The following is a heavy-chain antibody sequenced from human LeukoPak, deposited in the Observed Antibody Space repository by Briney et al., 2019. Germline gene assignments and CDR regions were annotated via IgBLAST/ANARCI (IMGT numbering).Heavy chain of an antibody. CDR2: ILYSGTT. Sequence: SETLSLTCTVAGGSISPYYWSWIRQTPGKGLEWIGYILYSGTTTNYNPSLKSRVTISVDTSKNQFSLKLSSVTAADTAVYYCARVGDWNDLVYWGQGTLVTVSS. J-gene: IGHJ4*02. CDR1: GGSISPYY. V-gene: IGHV4-59*01. D-gene: IGHD1-1*01. CDR3: ARVGDWNDLVY.